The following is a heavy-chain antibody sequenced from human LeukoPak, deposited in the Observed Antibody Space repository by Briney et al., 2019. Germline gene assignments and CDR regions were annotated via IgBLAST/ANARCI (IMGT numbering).Heavy chain of an antibody. CDR3: AKAYYYDSSGYYPAPFDY. CDR1: GFTFSSYA. Sequence: GGSLRLSCAASGFTFSSYAMSWVRQAPGKGLEWISAISGSGGSTYYVDSVKGRFTISRDNSKNTLYLQMNSLRAEDTAVYYCAKAYYYDSSGYYPAPFDYWGQGTLVTVSS. CDR2: ISGSGGST. D-gene: IGHD3-22*01. V-gene: IGHV3-23*01. J-gene: IGHJ4*02.